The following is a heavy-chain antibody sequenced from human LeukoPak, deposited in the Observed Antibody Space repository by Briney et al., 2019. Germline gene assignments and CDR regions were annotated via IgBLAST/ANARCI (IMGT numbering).Heavy chain of an antibody. Sequence: GGSLRLSCVASGFSFSSHWMCWVRQAPGKGLEWVAELNPDGSQKFYVDSVKGRFIISRDNAKNSVYLQMGSLRVEDTAVYYCARDPHFGAFDVWGLGTTVTVSS. J-gene: IGHJ3*01. CDR3: ARDPHFGAFDV. CDR1: GFSFSSHW. V-gene: IGHV3-7*01. CDR2: LNPDGSQK. D-gene: IGHD2/OR15-2a*01.